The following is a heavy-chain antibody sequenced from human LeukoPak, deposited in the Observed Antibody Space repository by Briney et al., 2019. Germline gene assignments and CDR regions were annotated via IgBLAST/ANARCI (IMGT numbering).Heavy chain of an antibody. CDR1: GFTFSSYS. D-gene: IGHD3-3*01. CDR3: AKDISSYDFWSGFYT. V-gene: IGHV3-43*02. CDR2: ISGDGGST. J-gene: IGHJ5*02. Sequence: GGSLRLSCAASGFTFSSYSMNWVRQAPGKGLEWVSLISGDGGSTYYADSVKGRFTISRDNSKNSLFLQMNSLRTEDTALYYCAKDISSYDFWSGFYTWGQGTLVTVSS.